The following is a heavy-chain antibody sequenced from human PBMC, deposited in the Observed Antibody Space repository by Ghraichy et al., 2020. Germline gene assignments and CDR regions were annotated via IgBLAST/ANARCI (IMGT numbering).Heavy chain of an antibody. V-gene: IGHV1-24*01. J-gene: IGHJ6*02. CDR3: ATDIQGEVVAQRFLGMDV. Sequence: ASVKVSCKVSGYTLTELSMHWVRQAPGKGLEWMGGFDPEDGETIYAQKFQGRVTMTEDTSTDTAYMELSSLRSEDTAVYYCATDIQGEVVAQRFLGMDVWGQGTTVTVSS. D-gene: IGHD2-15*01. CDR1: GYTLTELS. CDR2: FDPEDGET.